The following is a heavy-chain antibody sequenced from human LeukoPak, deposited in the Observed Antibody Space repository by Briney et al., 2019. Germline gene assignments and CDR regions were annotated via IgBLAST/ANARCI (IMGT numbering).Heavy chain of an antibody. CDR3: ARDWNVVVVPAAMKDSWFDP. J-gene: IGHJ5*02. CDR1: GFTFSSYS. Sequence: WGSLRLSCAASGFTFSSYSMNWVRQAPGKGLEWVSSISSRICYIYYADSVKGRFTISRDNAKNSLYLQMNSLRAEDTAVYYCARDWNVVVVPAAMKDSWFDPWGQGTLVTVSS. D-gene: IGHD2-2*01. V-gene: IGHV3-21*01. CDR2: ISSRICYI.